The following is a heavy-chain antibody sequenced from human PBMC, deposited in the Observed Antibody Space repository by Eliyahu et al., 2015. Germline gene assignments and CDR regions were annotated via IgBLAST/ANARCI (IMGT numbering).Heavy chain of an antibody. J-gene: IGHJ3*02. D-gene: IGHD3-22*01. CDR1: GXTFSSXA. CDR3: ARDLVLDDSSADAFDI. CDR2: IIPIFGTA. Sequence: QVXLXQSGAEVKKPGSSVKVSCXASGXTFSSXAXSGVRQAPGQGLEXMGGIIPIFGTANYAQKFQGRVTITADESTSTAYMELSSLRSEDTAVYYCARDLVLDDSSADAFDIWGQGTMVTVSS. V-gene: IGHV1-69*01.